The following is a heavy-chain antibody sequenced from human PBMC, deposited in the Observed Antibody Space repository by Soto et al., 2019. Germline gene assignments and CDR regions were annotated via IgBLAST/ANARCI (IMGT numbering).Heavy chain of an antibody. D-gene: IGHD2-8*02. CDR1: GGPVRDAYSY. J-gene: IGHJ3*02. CDR2: LSYTGST. CDR3: ARELEGGVFDI. V-gene: IGHV4-30-4*01. Sequence: PSETLSLTCTVSGGPVRDAYSYWTWIRQPPGKGLEWMGYLSYTGSTYYNPSLRNRATISVDGSSNHLSLRLSSVTAADTAVYYCARELEGGVFDIWGRGTLVTVSS.